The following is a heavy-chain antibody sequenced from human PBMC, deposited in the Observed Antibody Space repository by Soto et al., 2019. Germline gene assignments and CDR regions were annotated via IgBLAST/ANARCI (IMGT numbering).Heavy chain of an antibody. J-gene: IGHJ2*01. Sequence: GGSLRLSCAASGFTFSSYGMHWVRQAPGKGLEWVAVISYDGSNKYYADSVKGRFTISRDNSKNTLYLQMNSLGAEDTAVYYCAKDRSYCSGGSCYYRFPHWYFDLWGRGTLVTVSS. D-gene: IGHD2-15*01. CDR2: ISYDGSNK. CDR3: AKDRSYCSGGSCYYRFPHWYFDL. V-gene: IGHV3-30*18. CDR1: GFTFSSYG.